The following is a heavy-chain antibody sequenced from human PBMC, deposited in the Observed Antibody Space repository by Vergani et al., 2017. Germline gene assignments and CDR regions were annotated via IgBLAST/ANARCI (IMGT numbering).Heavy chain of an antibody. CDR1: GFTFSSYS. V-gene: IGHV3-48*02. CDR3: ARDRIYNWNYSWYFDL. CDR2: ISSSSSTI. D-gene: IGHD1-7*01. Sequence: EVQLVESGGGLVQPGGSLRLSCAASGFTFSSYSMIWVRQAPGKGLEWVSYISSSSSTIYYADSVKGRFTISRDNAKNSLYLQMNSLRDEDTAVYYCARDRIYNWNYSWYFDLWGRGTLVTVSS. J-gene: IGHJ2*01.